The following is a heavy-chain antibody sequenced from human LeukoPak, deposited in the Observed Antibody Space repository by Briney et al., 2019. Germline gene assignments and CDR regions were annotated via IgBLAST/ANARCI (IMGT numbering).Heavy chain of an antibody. D-gene: IGHD2-15*01. CDR2: IDQDGRVK. V-gene: IGHV3-7*03. J-gene: IGHJ4*02. CDR3: AKQLGYCSDGSCYFPY. CDR1: GFTFTIYW. Sequence: PGGSLRLSCAASGFTFTIYWMSWVRQAPGKGLEWVANIDQDGRVKSFVDSVKGRFSISRDNAKNTLYLQMNSLRAEDTAVYYCAKQLGYCSDGSCYFPYWGQGTLVTVSS.